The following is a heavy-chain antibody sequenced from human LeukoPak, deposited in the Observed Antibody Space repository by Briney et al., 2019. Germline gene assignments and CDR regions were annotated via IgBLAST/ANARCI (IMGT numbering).Heavy chain of an antibody. CDR2: IYSGGST. V-gene: IGHV3-53*01. D-gene: IGHD4-23*01. CDR3: ARGNQYYFDY. CDR1: GFTVSSNY. J-gene: IGHJ4*02. Sequence: GGSLRLSFAASGFTVSSNYMTWVRQAPGKGLEWVSVIYSGGSTYYADSVKGRFTISRDNFKNTLYLQMNSLRAEDTAVYYCARGNQYYFDYWGQGTLVTVSS.